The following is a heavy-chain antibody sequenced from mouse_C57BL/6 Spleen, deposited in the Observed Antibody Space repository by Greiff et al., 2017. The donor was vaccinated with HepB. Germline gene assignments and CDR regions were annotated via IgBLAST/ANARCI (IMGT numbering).Heavy chain of an antibody. CDR3: ARKDYFDY. V-gene: IGHV1-50*01. CDR2: IDPSDSYT. CDR1: GYTFTSYW. Sequence: VQLQQPGAELVKPGASVKLSCKASGYTFTSYWMQWVKQRPGQGLEWIGEIDPSDSYTNYTQKFKGKATLSVDTSSSTAYMQLSSLTSEDSAVYYCARKDYFDYWGQGTTLTVSS. J-gene: IGHJ2*01.